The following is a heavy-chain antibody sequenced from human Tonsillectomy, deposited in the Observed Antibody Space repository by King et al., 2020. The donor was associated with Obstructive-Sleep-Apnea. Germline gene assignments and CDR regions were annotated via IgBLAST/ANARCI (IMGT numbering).Heavy chain of an antibody. CDR3: ARETYYYDSSGYYPIDY. Sequence: VQLVESGGGLVKPGGSLRLSCAASGFTFSSYSMNWVRQAPGKGLEWVSSISSSSSYIYYADSVKGRFTISRDNAKNSLYLQMNSLRAEDTAVYYCARETYYYDSSGYYPIDYWGQGTLVTVSS. CDR1: GFTFSSYS. J-gene: IGHJ4*02. D-gene: IGHD3-22*01. V-gene: IGHV3-21*01. CDR2: ISSSSSYI.